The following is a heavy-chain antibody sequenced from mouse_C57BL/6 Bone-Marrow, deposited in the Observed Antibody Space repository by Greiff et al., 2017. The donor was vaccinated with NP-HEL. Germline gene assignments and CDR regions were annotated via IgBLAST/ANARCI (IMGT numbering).Heavy chain of an antibody. V-gene: IGHV5-4*01. Sequence: EVKLVESGGGLVKPGGSLKLSCAASGFTFSSYAMSWVRQTPEKRLEWVATISDGGSYTYYPDNVKGRFTISRDNAKNNLYLQMSHLKSEDTAMYYCARERSYYYGSSYDYWGQGTTLTVSS. D-gene: IGHD1-1*01. J-gene: IGHJ2*01. CDR1: GFTFSSYA. CDR3: ARERSYYYGSSYDY. CDR2: ISDGGSYT.